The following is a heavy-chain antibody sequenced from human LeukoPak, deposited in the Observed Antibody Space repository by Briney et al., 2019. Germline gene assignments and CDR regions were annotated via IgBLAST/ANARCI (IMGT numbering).Heavy chain of an antibody. J-gene: IGHJ4*02. CDR2: IYTSGRT. D-gene: IGHD3-22*01. Sequence: SETLSLTCTVSGGSISSYYWSWIRQPAGKGLEWIGRIYTSGRTNYNPSLKRRVTMSVDTSKNQFSLKLSSVTAAYTAAYYCARDGYYDPADYWGQGTLVTVSS. V-gene: IGHV4-4*07. CDR1: GGSISSYY. CDR3: ARDGYYDPADY.